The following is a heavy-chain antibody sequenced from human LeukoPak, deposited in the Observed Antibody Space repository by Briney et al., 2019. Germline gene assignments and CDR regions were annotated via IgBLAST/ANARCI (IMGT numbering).Heavy chain of an antibody. D-gene: IGHD3-22*01. CDR3: ARVYYYDSSGYYLAY. CDR2: IKQSGST. V-gene: IGHV4-34*01. J-gene: IGHJ4*02. Sequence: PSETLSLTCAVHGGSFRDYYWTWIRQPPGKGLEWSGEIKQSGSTNYNPALKSRVTISVGTSKTQFSLKLTSVTAADTAVYYCARVYYYDSSGYYLAYRGQESLVTVSS. CDR1: GGSFRDYY.